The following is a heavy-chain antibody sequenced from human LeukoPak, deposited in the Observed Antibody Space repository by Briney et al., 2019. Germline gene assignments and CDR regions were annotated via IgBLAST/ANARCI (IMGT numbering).Heavy chain of an antibody. CDR3: AKEVVATGRWFDP. Sequence: GGSLRLSCAASGFTFSSYSMNWVRQAPGKGLEWVSSISSSSSYIYYADSVKGRFTISRDNSKNTLYLQMNSLRAEDTAVYYCAKEVVATGRWFDPWGQGTLVTVSS. CDR2: ISSSSSYI. D-gene: IGHD2-15*01. V-gene: IGHV3-21*04. CDR1: GFTFSSYS. J-gene: IGHJ5*02.